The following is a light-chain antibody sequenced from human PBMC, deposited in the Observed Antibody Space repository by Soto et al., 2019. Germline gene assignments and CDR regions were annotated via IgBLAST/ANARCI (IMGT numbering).Light chain of an antibody. V-gene: IGKV3-20*01. Sequence: ENVLTQSPATLSLSPGERATLSCRASQSVSSYLAWYQQKPGQAPRLLIYGASSRATGIPDRFSGSGSGTDFTLTISRLEPEDFAVYYCQQYGSSLWTFGQGTKVDIK. J-gene: IGKJ1*01. CDR3: QQYGSSLWT. CDR2: GAS. CDR1: QSVSSY.